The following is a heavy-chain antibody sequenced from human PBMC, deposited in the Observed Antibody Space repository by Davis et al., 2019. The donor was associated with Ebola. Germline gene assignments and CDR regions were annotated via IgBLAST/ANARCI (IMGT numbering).Heavy chain of an antibody. CDR3: AKEGDGDIVVVVAAPGSYFDY. V-gene: IGHV4-34*01. J-gene: IGHJ4*02. CDR2: INHSGST. D-gene: IGHD2-15*01. Sequence: PGGSLRLSCAVYGGSFSGYYWSWIRQPPGKGLEWIGEINHSGSTNYNPSLKSRVTISVDTSKNQFSLKLSSVTAADTAVYYCAKEGDGDIVVVVAAPGSYFDYWGQGTLVTVSS. CDR1: GGSFSGYY.